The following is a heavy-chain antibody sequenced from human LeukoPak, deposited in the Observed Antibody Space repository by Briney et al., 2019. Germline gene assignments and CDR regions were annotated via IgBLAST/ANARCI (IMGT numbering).Heavy chain of an antibody. J-gene: IGHJ4*02. CDR3: AKGYYYGSARYYFDY. D-gene: IGHD3-10*01. CDR2: ISGSGGST. Sequence: GGSLRLSCAASGFTFSSYAVSWVRQAPGKGLEWVSAISGSGGSTYYADSVKGRFTISRDNSKNTLYLQMNSLRAEDTAVYYCAKGYYYGSARYYFDYWGQGTLVTVSS. CDR1: GFTFSSYA. V-gene: IGHV3-23*01.